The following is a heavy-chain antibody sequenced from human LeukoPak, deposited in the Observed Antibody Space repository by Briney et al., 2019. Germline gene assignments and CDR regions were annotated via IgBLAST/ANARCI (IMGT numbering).Heavy chain of an antibody. CDR3: AKGYYDILTDYFHNWFNP. J-gene: IGHJ5*02. V-gene: IGHV3-23*01. D-gene: IGHD3-9*01. Sequence: PGGSLRLSCAASGFTFSSYAVSWVRQAPGVGLEWVSIISGRGGSTFYADSVKGRFTISRDNSKNTLYLQMNSLRADDTAVYYCAKGYYDILTDYFHNWFNPWGQGTLVIVSS. CDR1: GFTFSSYA. CDR2: ISGRGGST.